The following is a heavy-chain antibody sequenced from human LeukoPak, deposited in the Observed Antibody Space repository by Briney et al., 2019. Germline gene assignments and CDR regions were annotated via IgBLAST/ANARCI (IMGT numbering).Heavy chain of an antibody. D-gene: IGHD2-21*01. CDR2: ISSSGTSI. V-gene: IGHV3-11*04. CDR1: GLTFSDYY. J-gene: IGHJ4*02. Sequence: GGSLRLSCAASGLTFSDYYMSWIRQASGKGLEWVSYISSSGTSIYYADSVKGRFTISRDNAKNSLYLQMNSLRAEDTAVYYCARDVGVMDYFDYWGQGTLVTVSS. CDR3: ARDVGVMDYFDY.